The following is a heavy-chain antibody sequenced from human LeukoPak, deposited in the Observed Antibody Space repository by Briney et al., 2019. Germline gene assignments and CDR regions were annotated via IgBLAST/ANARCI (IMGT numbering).Heavy chain of an antibody. D-gene: IGHD2-15*01. V-gene: IGHV4-30-2*01. CDR1: GGSISSGGYS. J-gene: IGHJ5*02. CDR2: IYDSGST. CDR3: ASIPDCSGGSCYSGWFDP. Sequence: PSQTLSLTCAVSGGSISSGGYSWSWIRQPPGKGLEWIGYIYDSGSTYYNPSLKSRVTISVDRSKNQFSLKLSSVTAADTAVYYCASIPDCSGGSCYSGWFDPWGQGTLVTVSS.